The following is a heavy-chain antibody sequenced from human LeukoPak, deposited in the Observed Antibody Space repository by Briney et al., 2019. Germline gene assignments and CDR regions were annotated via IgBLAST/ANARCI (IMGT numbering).Heavy chain of an antibody. CDR1: GGSISSSSYY. CDR3: ARTRGYSGYDYDY. Sequence: SETLSLTCTVSGGSISSSSYYWDWIRQSPGKGLEWIGNIYSGGSPYYTPSLQSRVTISVDTSKNQFSLKLSSVTAADTAVYYCARTRGYSGYDYDYWGQGTLVTVSS. V-gene: IGHV4-39*07. CDR2: IYSGGSP. J-gene: IGHJ4*02. D-gene: IGHD5-12*01.